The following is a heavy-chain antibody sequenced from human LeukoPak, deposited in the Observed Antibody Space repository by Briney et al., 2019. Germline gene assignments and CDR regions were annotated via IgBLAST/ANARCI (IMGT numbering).Heavy chain of an antibody. V-gene: IGHV1-69*13. CDR2: IFPIFGTA. CDR3: ASHPRYGWFGSLGPYGMDV. J-gene: IGHJ6*02. D-gene: IGHD3-10*01. Sequence: SVKVSCKASGGTFSSYAISWVRQAPGQGLEWMGGIFPIFGTANYAQKFQGRVTITADESTSTAYMELSSLRSEDTAVYYCASHPRYGWFGSLGPYGMDVWGQGTTVTVSS. CDR1: GGTFSSYA.